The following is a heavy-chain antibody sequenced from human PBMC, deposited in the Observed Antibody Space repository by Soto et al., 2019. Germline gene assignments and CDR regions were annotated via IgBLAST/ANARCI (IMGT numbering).Heavy chain of an antibody. J-gene: IGHJ4*02. Sequence: GGSLRLSCAASGFTFSGSAMHWVRQASGKGLEWVGRIRSKANSYATAYAASVKGRFTISRDDSKNTAYLQMNSLKTEDTAVYYCTRQMQQPFDYWGQGTLVTVSS. CDR2: IRSKANSYAT. D-gene: IGHD6-13*01. CDR3: TRQMQQPFDY. V-gene: IGHV3-73*01. CDR1: GFTFSGSA.